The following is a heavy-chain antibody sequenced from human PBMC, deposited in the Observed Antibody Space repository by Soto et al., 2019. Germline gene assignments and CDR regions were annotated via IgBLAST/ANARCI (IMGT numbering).Heavy chain of an antibody. CDR1: GYTFTNYW. Sequence: GESLNISCKGSGYTFTNYWIAWVRQMPGKGLEGMGTISPGDSDTRYSPSFQGQVTISADKSIGTAYLQWSSLKASDTAMYYCARRGFTWHRIGYWGQGTLVTVSS. CDR2: ISPGDSDT. V-gene: IGHV5-51*01. J-gene: IGHJ4*02. CDR3: ARRGFTWHRIGY. D-gene: IGHD2-21*01.